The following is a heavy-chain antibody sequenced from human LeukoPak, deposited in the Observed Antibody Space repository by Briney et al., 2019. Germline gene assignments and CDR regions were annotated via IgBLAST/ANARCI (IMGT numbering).Heavy chain of an antibody. CDR1: GDNFSTYA. CDR3: ARIFGPYYFDY. V-gene: IGHV1-69*13. CDR2: IVPLFGTA. D-gene: IGHD3/OR15-3a*01. J-gene: IGHJ4*02. Sequence: SVKVSCKASGDNFSTYAISWVRQAPGQGLEWMGGIVPLFGTASYAENFQGRITLTAEDESTTTVYMELSSLTSEDTAVYFCARIFGPYYFDYWGQGTLVTVSS.